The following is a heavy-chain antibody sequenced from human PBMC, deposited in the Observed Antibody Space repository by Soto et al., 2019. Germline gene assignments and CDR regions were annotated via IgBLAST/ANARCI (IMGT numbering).Heavy chain of an antibody. V-gene: IGHV4-39*01. Sequence: PSETLSLTCSVSGGSLSSSNYYWGWIRQAPGKGLEWIGSIHYSGSTYYNPSLKSRVTISVDTSKNQFSLRLSSVTAADTTIYYCARRKVRGSYYYYFDSWGQGTLVTVPQ. D-gene: IGHD3-22*01. CDR3: ARRKVRGSYYYYFDS. J-gene: IGHJ4*02. CDR1: GGSLSSSNYY. CDR2: IHYSGST.